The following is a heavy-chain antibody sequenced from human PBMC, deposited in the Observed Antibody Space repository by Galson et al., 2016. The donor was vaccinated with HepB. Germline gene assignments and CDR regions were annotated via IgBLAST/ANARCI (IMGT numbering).Heavy chain of an antibody. CDR2: TYYRSKWYN. CDR3: VRDMDYGDSNGMDV. CDR1: GDSVSSKSAA. V-gene: IGHV6-1*01. D-gene: IGHD4-17*01. Sequence: CAISGDSVSSKSAAWNWIRQSPSRGLEWLGRTYYRSKWYNDYALSVKGRISISPDTSKNQFSLQLNSVTPDDTAVYYCVRDMDYGDSNGMDVWGQGTTVTGSS. J-gene: IGHJ6*02.